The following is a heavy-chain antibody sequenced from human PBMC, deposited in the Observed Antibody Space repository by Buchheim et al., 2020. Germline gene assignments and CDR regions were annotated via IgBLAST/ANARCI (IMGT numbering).Heavy chain of an antibody. CDR3: ARGADLVDY. Sequence: EVQLVESGGGLVQPGGSLRLPCAASGLTFSSYWMSWVRQAPGKGLEWVANIKQDGSEKYYVDSVEGRFTISRDTAKNSLYLQMNSLRAEDTAVYYCARGADLVDYWGQGTL. CDR2: IKQDGSEK. J-gene: IGHJ4*02. V-gene: IGHV3-7*01. D-gene: IGHD3-3*01. CDR1: GLTFSSYW.